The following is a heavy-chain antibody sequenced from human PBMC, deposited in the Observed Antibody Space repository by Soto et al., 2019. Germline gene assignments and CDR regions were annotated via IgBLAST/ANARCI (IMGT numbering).Heavy chain of an antibody. Sequence: PGGSLRLSCAASGDTVSSYAMGWVRQAPGKGLEWVSAISGSGGSTYYADSVKGRFTISRDNSKNTLYLQMNSLRAEDTAVYYCAKRIRGSGSYTYYFDYWGQGTLVTVSS. CDR2: ISGSGGST. D-gene: IGHD3-10*01. CDR3: AKRIRGSGSYTYYFDY. J-gene: IGHJ4*02. V-gene: IGHV3-23*01. CDR1: GDTVSSYA.